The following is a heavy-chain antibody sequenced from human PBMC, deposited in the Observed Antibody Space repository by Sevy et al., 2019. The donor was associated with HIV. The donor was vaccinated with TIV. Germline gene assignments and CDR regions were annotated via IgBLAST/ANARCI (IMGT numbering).Heavy chain of an antibody. D-gene: IGHD6-13*01. Sequence: SETLSLTCTVSGDSLSSNDYYWAWIRQPPGKGLDWIGSIYYSGSTYYNPSLKSRVTISVDTSKNQFSLKLRSVTAADTAVYYCAREGPRIAQFYYWGQGTLVTVSS. CDR3: AREGPRIAQFYY. CDR2: IYYSGST. CDR1: GDSLSSNDYY. J-gene: IGHJ4*02. V-gene: IGHV4-39*02.